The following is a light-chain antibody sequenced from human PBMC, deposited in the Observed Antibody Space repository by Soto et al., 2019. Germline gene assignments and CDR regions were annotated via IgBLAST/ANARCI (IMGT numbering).Light chain of an antibody. CDR2: AAA. V-gene: IGKV1-12*01. J-gene: IGKJ3*01. CDR1: QGIGSW. Sequence: DIQMTQSPSSLSASVGDRVTITCRASQGIGSWLAWYQQKPGRAPKILIYAAASLQSGVPSRFRATFSGTDFTLTINCLQPEDVATYFCQQANSFPLTFGPGTKVDIK. CDR3: QQANSFPLT.